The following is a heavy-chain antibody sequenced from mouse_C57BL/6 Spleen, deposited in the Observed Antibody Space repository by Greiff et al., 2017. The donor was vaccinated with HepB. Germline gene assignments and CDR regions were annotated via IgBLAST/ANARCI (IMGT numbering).Heavy chain of an antibody. CDR2: INYDGSST. Sequence: EVNVVESEGGLVQPGSSMKLSCTASGFTFSDYYMAWVRQVPEKGLEWVANINYDGSSTYYLDSLKSRFIISRDNAKNILYLQMSSLKSEDTATYYCARVDWDLYYAMDYWGQGTSVTVSS. CDR1: GFTFSDYY. V-gene: IGHV5-16*01. J-gene: IGHJ4*01. D-gene: IGHD4-1*01. CDR3: ARVDWDLYYAMDY.